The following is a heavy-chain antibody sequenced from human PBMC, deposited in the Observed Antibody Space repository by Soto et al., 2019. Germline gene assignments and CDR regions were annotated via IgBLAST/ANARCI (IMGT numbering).Heavy chain of an antibody. D-gene: IGHD3-16*01. V-gene: IGHV1-3*01. CDR3: ARGGGLYWYFDL. J-gene: IGHJ2*01. CDR2: INAGNGNT. CDR1: GYTFTSYA. Sequence: QVQLVQSGAEVKKPGASVKVSCKASGYTFTSYAMHWVRQAPGQRHEWMGWINAGNGNTKYSQKFQGRVTITRDTSASTAYMALSSLRSEDTAVYYCARGGGLYWYFDLWGRGTLVTVSS.